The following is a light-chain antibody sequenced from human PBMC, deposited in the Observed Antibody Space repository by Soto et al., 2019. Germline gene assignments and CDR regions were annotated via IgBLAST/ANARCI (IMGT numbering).Light chain of an antibody. V-gene: IGKV3-15*01. CDR1: QSVSIL. CDR3: KKYNNWHRK. Sequence: ELVIPPSKANLSLSPVERSPLSCRASQSVSILLAWYQQKPGQDTRLIIHGATTRATGIQARFSGSGSGTEFTLTIRSMQSEDFAVYYCKKYNNWHRKVGKGTPGDIK. J-gene: IGKJ1*01. CDR2: GAT.